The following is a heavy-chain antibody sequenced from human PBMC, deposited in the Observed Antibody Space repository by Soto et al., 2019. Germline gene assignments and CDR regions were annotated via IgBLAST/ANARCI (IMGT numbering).Heavy chain of an antibody. J-gene: IGHJ4*02. CDR3: ARHSYSSGWYRVNFDY. D-gene: IGHD6-19*01. V-gene: IGHV1-69*02. CDR2: IIPILGIA. Sequence: QVQLVQSGAEVKKPGSSVKVSCKASGGTFSSYTISWVRQAPGQGLEWMGRIIPILGIANYAQKFQGRVTITADKSTSTAYMELSSLRSEDTAVYYCARHSYSSGWYRVNFDYWGQGTLVTVSS. CDR1: GGTFSSYT.